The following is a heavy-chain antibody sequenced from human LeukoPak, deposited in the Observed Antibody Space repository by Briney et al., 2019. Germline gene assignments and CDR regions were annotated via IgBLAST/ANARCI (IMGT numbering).Heavy chain of an antibody. CDR3: ARAQGYCSGGRCYSFAFDI. CDR1: GFTVSTNY. CDR2: IYSDGST. D-gene: IGHD2-15*01. J-gene: IGHJ3*02. V-gene: IGHV3-53*01. Sequence: GGSLRLSCAASGFTVSTNYMSWVRQAPWKGLEWVSVIYSDGSTYYADSVKGRFTISRDNSKITLYLQMNSLRAEDTAVYYCARAQGYCSGGRCYSFAFDIWGQGTMVTVSS.